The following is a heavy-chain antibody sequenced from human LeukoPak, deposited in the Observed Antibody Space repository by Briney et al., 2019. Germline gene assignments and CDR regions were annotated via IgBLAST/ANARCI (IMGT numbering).Heavy chain of an antibody. CDR3: ARGQWLVPVVYFDY. J-gene: IGHJ4*02. V-gene: IGHV4-30-4*08. CDR2: IYYSGST. Sequence: SETLSLTCTVSGGSISSYYWSWIRQPPGKGLEWIGYIYYSGSTYYNPSLKSRVTISVDTSKNQFSLKLSSVTAADTAVYYCARGQWLVPVVYFDYWGQGTLVTVSS. CDR1: GGSISSYY. D-gene: IGHD6-19*01.